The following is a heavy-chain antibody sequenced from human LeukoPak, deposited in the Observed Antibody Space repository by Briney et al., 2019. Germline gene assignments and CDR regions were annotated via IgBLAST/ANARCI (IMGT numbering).Heavy chain of an antibody. D-gene: IGHD1-1*01. CDR1: GGSISSYY. CDR3: ARGRTGTAPYYFDY. CDR2: IYYSGST. J-gene: IGHJ4*02. Sequence: SETLSLTCTVSGGSISSYYWSWIRQPPGKGLEWIGYIYYSGSTNYNPSLKSRVTISVDKSKNQFSLKLSSVTAADTAVYYCARGRTGTAPYYFDYWGQGTLVTVSS. V-gene: IGHV4-59*12.